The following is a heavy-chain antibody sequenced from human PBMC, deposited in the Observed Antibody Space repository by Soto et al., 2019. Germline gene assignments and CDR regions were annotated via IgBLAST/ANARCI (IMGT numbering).Heavy chain of an antibody. J-gene: IGHJ3*02. CDR1: GYSFTSYW. CDR3: ATALLVGPKKGAFDI. Sequence: PGESLKISCKGSGYSFTSYWISWVRQMPGKGLEWMGRIDPSDSHTNYSPSFQGHVTISADKSISTAYLQWSSLKASDTAMYYCATALLVGPKKGAFDIWVQGTMVTVSS. V-gene: IGHV5-10-1*01. CDR2: IDPSDSHT. D-gene: IGHD1-26*01.